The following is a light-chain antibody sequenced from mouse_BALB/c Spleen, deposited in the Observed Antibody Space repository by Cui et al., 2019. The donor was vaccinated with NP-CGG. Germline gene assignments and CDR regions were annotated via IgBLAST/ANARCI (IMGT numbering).Light chain of an antibody. V-gene: IGLV1*01. Sequence: AVVTQESTLTTSPGETVTLTCRSSTGTVTTSNYANWVQEKPDHLFTGLIGGTNNRPPGVPARFSGSLIGDKAARTITGAQTEDEAIYFCALWYSNHWVFGGGTKLTVL. CDR3: ALWYSNHWV. J-gene: IGLJ1*01. CDR1: TGTVTTSNY. CDR2: GTN.